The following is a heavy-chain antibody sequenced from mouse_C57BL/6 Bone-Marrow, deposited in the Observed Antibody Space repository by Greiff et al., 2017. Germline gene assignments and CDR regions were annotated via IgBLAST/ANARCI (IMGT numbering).Heavy chain of an antibody. Sequence: EVKLVESGGGLVQSGRSLRLSCATSGFTFSDFYMEWVRQAPGKGLEWIAASRNKANDYTTAYSASVKGRFIVSRDTSQSILYLQMNALRAEDTAIYYCAGDAHYEYDGGGLDYWGQGTSVTVSS. V-gene: IGHV7-1*01. J-gene: IGHJ4*01. CDR3: AGDAHYEYDGGGLDY. D-gene: IGHD2-4*01. CDR1: GFTFSDFY. CDR2: SRNKANDYTT.